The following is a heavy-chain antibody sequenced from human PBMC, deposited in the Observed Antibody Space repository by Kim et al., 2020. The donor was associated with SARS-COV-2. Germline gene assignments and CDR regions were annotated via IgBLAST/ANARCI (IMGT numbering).Heavy chain of an antibody. D-gene: IGHD3-22*01. V-gene: IGHV3-7*03. Sequence: GGSLRLSCAASGFTFSRHWMSWVRQAPGKGLEWVANIKQDGSAKYYVDSVKGRFTISRDNAKNSLYLEMHSLRAEDTAVYYCARWEIDSSAYFYDCWGQGTLVTVSS. J-gene: IGHJ4*02. CDR1: GFTFSRHW. CDR2: IKQDGSAK. CDR3: ARWEIDSSAYFYDC.